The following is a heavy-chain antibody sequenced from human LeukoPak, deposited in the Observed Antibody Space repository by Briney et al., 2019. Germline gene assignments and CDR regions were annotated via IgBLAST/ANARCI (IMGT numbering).Heavy chain of an antibody. J-gene: IGHJ5*02. Sequence: SETLSLTCAVYGGSFSGYYWSWIRQPPGKGLEWIGEINHSGSTNYNPSLKSRVTISVDTSKNQFSLKLSSVTAADTAVYYCARGRRQRITMIVVVPKNWFDPWGQGTLVTVSS. V-gene: IGHV4-34*01. D-gene: IGHD3-22*01. CDR3: ARGRRQRITMIVVVPKNWFDP. CDR1: GGSFSGYY. CDR2: INHSGST.